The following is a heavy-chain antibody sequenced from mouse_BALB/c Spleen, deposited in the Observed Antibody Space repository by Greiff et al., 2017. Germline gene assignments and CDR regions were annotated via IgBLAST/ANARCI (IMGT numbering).Heavy chain of an antibody. CDR1: GYTFTSYW. J-gene: IGHJ3*01. CDR3: AMGDYPFAY. D-gene: IGHD2-4*01. V-gene: IGHV1S81*02. Sequence: QVQLQQPGAELVKPGASVKLSCKASGYTFTSYWMHWVKQRPGQGLEWIGEINPSNGRTNYNEKFKSKATQTVDKSSSTAYMQLSSLTSEDAAVYYCAMGDYPFAYWGQGTLVTVSA. CDR2: INPSNGRT.